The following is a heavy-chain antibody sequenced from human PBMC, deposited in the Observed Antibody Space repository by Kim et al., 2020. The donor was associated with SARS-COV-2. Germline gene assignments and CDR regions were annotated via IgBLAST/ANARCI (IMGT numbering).Heavy chain of an antibody. CDR1: GGSVSSGSYY. J-gene: IGHJ4*01. V-gene: IGHV4-61*01. D-gene: IGHD3-22*01. CDR3: ARATYYYDSSGYANDY. CDR2: IYYSGST. Sequence: SETLSLTCTVSGGSVSSGSYYWSWIRHPPGKGLEWIGYIYYSGSTNYNPSLKSRVTISVDTSKNQFSLKLSSVTAADTAVYYCARATYYYDSSGYANDY.